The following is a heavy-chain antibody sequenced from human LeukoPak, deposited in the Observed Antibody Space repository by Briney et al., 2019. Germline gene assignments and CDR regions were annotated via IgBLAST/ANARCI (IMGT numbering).Heavy chain of an antibody. CDR3: ARDNYGDYGY. CDR2: ISSSSSYI. CDR1: GFTFSNYA. J-gene: IGHJ4*02. V-gene: IGHV3-21*04. Sequence: GGSLRLSCAASGFTFSNYAMSWVRQAPGKGLEWVSSISSSSSYIYYADSVKGRFTISRDNAKNSLYLQMNSLRAEDTAVYYCARDNYGDYGYWGQGTLVTVSS. D-gene: IGHD4-17*01.